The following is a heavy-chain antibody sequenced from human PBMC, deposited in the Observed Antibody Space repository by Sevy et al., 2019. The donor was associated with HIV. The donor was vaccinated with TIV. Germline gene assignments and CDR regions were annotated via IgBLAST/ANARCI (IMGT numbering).Heavy chain of an antibody. Sequence: GGSLRLSCAASGFTFSTYGMHWVRQAPGKGLEWVAVIWFDGSNTYYADSVKGRFTISRDIAKNTLHLQMNSLRAEDTAVYYCARDLEFYDYGDYGPAFMPDYWGQGNPGHRLL. V-gene: IGHV3-33*01. CDR2: IWFDGSNT. D-gene: IGHD4-17*01. CDR1: GFTFSTYG. J-gene: IGHJ4*02. CDR3: ARDLEFYDYGDYGPAFMPDY.